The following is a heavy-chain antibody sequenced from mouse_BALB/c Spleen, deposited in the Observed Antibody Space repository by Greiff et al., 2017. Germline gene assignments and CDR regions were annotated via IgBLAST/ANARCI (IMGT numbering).Heavy chain of an antibody. CDR1: GFTFNTYA. CDR3: VRQNYDYDAWFAY. Sequence: DVMLVESGGGLVQPKGSLKLSCAASGFTFNTYAMNWVRQAPGKGLEWVARIRSKSNNYATYYADSVKDRFTISRDDSQSMLYLQMNNLKTEDTAMYYCVRQNYDYDAWFAYWGQGTLVTVSA. J-gene: IGHJ3*01. D-gene: IGHD2-4*01. CDR2: IRSKSNNYAT. V-gene: IGHV10-1*02.